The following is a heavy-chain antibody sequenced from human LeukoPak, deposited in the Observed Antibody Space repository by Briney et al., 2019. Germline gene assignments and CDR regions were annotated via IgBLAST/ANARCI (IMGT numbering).Heavy chain of an antibody. CDR2: LSGSGGNT. J-gene: IGHJ4*02. CDR1: GFTLSNYA. V-gene: IGHV3-23*01. CDR3: ARDRGY. Sequence: GGSLRLSCAVSGFTLSNYAMSWVRQAPGKGLEWVSTLSGSGGNTYYADSVKGRFTISRDNSKNTLYLQMNSLRAEDAAVYYCARDRGYWGQGTLVTVSS.